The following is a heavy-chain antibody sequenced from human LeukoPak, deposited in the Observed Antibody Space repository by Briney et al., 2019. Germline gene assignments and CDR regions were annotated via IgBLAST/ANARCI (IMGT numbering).Heavy chain of an antibody. CDR2: INSRGTYI. D-gene: IGHD5-12*01. Sequence: PGGSLRLSCAASGFIFGSYTMNWVRQAPGKGLEWVSSINSRGTYIYYADSLQGRFIISRDNTKTSLYLEMNSLRAEDTAVYYCVRRLDVAIGYFYMDVWGKGATVTVAS. J-gene: IGHJ6*03. CDR1: GFIFGSYT. CDR3: VRRLDVAIGYFYMDV. V-gene: IGHV3-21*06.